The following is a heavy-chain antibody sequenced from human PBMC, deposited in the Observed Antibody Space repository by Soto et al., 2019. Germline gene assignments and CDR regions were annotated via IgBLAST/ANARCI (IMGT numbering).Heavy chain of an antibody. CDR3: VKGGWLAY. V-gene: IGHV3-23*01. CDR1: GFPFSTYE. J-gene: IGHJ4*02. D-gene: IGHD2-15*01. Sequence: EVQLLESGGGLVQPGGSLRLSCAASGFPFSTYEMTWVRQAPGKGLEWVSVIRPSGDNTYYADSVRGRFTIARDNTKNSLYLQVNSLRAEDTALYYCVKGGWLAYWGQGTVVTVSS. CDR2: IRPSGDNT.